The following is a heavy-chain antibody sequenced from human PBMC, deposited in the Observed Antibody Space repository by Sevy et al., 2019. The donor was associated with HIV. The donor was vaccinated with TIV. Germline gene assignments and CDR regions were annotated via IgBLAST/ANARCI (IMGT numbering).Heavy chain of an antibody. CDR3: ARGPLVRGVIRPFDAFDI. Sequence: GESLKISCKGSGYSFTSYWIGWVRQMPGKGLEWMGIIYPGDSDTRYSPSFQGRVTISADKSISTAYLQWSSLKASDTAMYYCARGPLVRGVIRPFDAFDIWGQGTMVTVSS. V-gene: IGHV5-51*01. CDR1: GYSFTSYW. J-gene: IGHJ3*02. CDR2: IYPGDSDT. D-gene: IGHD3-10*01.